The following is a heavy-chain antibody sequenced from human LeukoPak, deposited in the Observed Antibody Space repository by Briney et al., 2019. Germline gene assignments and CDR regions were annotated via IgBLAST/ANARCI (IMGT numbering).Heavy chain of an antibody. CDR3: SRVQDAVFDDSTDV. CDR2: TDSGLRST. J-gene: IGHJ6*03. V-gene: IGHV3-74*01. D-gene: IGHD3-9*01. CDR1: GFTFSSYW. Sequence: GGSLRPSCAASGFTFSSYWMNWVRQAPGKGLVWVARTDSGLRSTDYADSVKGRFTISRDNAKNTVYLEMNSLRVDDTAVYYCSRVQDAVFDDSTDVWSKGTTVIVSS.